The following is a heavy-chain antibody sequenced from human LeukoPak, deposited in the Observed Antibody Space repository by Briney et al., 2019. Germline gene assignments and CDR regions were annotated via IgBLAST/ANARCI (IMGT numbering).Heavy chain of an antibody. CDR1: NVSISSGSHY. CDR2: IYAGGRS. V-gene: IGHV4-61*02. CDR3: ARDPGRFGEIGFDP. D-gene: IGHD3-10*01. Sequence: PSETLSLTCTVSNVSISSGSHYWNWIRQPAGKGLEWIGRIYAGGRSNYNPSLRSRVTISVDTSKNQFSLKLSSVTAADTAVYYCARDPGRFGEIGFDPWGQGTLVTVSS. J-gene: IGHJ5*02.